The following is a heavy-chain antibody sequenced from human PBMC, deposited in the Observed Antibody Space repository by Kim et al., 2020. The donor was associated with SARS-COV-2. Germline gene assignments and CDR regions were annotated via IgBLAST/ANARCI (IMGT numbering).Heavy chain of an antibody. D-gene: IGHD1-26*01. CDR2: IYYSGST. Sequence: SETLSLTCTVSGGSISSYYWSWIRQPPGKGLEWIGYIYYSGSTNYNPSLKSRVTISVDTSKNQFSLKLSSVTAADTAVYYCAGISSGSYYPLFVYWGQGTLVTVSS. J-gene: IGHJ4*02. V-gene: IGHV4-59*01. CDR1: GGSISSYY. CDR3: AGISSGSYYPLFVY.